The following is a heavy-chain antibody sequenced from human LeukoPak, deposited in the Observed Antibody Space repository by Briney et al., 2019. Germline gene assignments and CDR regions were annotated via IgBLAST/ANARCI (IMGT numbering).Heavy chain of an antibody. CDR2: IFHSGSS. CDR1: GGSISSTVW. Sequence: SETLSLTCAVSGGSISSTVWWNWVRQSPWKGLEWIGEIFHSGSSNYNPSLKSRVTISVDKSKNQFSLKLNSVTAADTAVYYCARTPTSITMVRGPEVIDFWGQGTLVTVSS. V-gene: IGHV4-4*02. D-gene: IGHD3-10*01. J-gene: IGHJ4*02. CDR3: ARTPTSITMVRGPEVIDF.